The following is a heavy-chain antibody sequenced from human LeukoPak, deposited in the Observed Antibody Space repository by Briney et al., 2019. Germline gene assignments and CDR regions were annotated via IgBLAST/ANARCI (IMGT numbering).Heavy chain of an antibody. CDR1: GFTFSSYA. J-gene: IGHJ4*02. V-gene: IGHV3-23*01. Sequence: GGSLRLSCAASGFTFSSYAMSWVRQAPGKGLEWVSAISGSGGSTYYADSVKGRFTISRDNSKNTLYLQMNSLRAEDTAVYYCAKADADYGDYDYFDYWGQGTLVTVSS. D-gene: IGHD4-17*01. CDR3: AKADADYGDYDYFDY. CDR2: ISGSGGST.